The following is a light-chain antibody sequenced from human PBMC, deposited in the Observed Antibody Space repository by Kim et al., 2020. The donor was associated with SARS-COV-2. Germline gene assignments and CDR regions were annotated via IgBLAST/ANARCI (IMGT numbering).Light chain of an antibody. CDR1: QSVSTY. V-gene: IGKV3-15*01. CDR3: QHYNNRPPYT. Sequence: EIVVTQSPATLSVSPGEGATLSCRASQSVSTYLAWYQHKPGQAPRLLIYGASTRAAGIPARFSGSGSGTEFTLTISSLQSEDSAIYYCQHYNNRPPYTFGQGTKVDIK. J-gene: IGKJ2*01. CDR2: GAS.